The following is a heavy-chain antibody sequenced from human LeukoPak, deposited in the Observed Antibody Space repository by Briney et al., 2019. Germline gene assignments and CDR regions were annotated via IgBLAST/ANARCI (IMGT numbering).Heavy chain of an antibody. CDR1: GGSFSGYY. J-gene: IGHJ5*02. D-gene: IGHD3-3*01. CDR3: ARGVPQGEQEPGDFWSGYEEDTQYNWFDP. CDR2: INHSGST. V-gene: IGHV4-34*01. Sequence: SETLSLTCAVYGGSFSGYYWSWIRQPPGKGLEWIGEINHSGSTNYNPSLKSRVTISVDTSKNQFSLKLSSVTAADTAVYYCARGVPQGEQEPGDFWSGYEEDTQYNWFDPWGQGTLVTVSS.